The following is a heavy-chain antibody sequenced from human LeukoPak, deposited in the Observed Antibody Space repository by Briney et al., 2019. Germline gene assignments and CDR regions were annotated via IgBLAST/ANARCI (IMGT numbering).Heavy chain of an antibody. D-gene: IGHD3-22*01. J-gene: IGHJ4*02. V-gene: IGHV3-30*02. CDR1: GFTFSSYG. Sequence: PGGSLGLSCAASGFTFSSYGMHWVRQAPGKGLEWVAFIRYDGGNKYYADSVKGRSTISRDNSKNTLYLQMNSLRAEDTAVYYCARVLHKRNYDSGVYYGYWGQGALVTVSS. CDR3: ARVLHKRNYDSGVYYGY. CDR2: IRYDGGNK.